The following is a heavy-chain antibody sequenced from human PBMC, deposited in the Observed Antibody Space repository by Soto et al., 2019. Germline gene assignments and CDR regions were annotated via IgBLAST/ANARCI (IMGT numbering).Heavy chain of an antibody. V-gene: IGHV3-23*01. CDR2: ISGSGGST. CDR3: AKDLPSGSYEFGY. J-gene: IGHJ4*02. CDR1: GSTFSSYA. D-gene: IGHD1-26*01. Sequence: LRLSCAASGSTFSSYAMSWVRQAPGKGLEWVSAISGSGGSTYYADSVKGRFTISRDNSKNTLYLQMNSLRAEDTAVYYCAKDLPSGSYEFGYWGQGTLVTVSS.